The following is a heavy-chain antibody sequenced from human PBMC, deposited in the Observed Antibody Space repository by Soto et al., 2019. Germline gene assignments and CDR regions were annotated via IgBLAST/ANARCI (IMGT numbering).Heavy chain of an antibody. D-gene: IGHD6-19*01. CDR1: RFTFSNYA. Sequence: EVQLLESGGGLVQPGGSLRLSCAASRFTFSNYAMSWVRQAPGKGLEWVSAISSSGTTYYADSVKGRFTISRDNSKNTLYLQMNSLRAEDTAIYYCAKGISVAGNYWGQGTLVTVSS. J-gene: IGHJ4*02. CDR3: AKGISVAGNY. CDR2: ISSSGTT. V-gene: IGHV3-23*01.